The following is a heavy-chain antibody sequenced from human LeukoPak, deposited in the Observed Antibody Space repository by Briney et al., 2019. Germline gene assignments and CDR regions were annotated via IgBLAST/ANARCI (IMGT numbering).Heavy chain of an antibody. CDR1: GFAFDEHG. Sequence: GGSLRLSCTASGFAFDEHGMSWVRQVPGKGLEWVSGITWSGGSTGYADPLRGRFTISRDNAKNSLYLQMDSLRAEDTALYYCAIAPITSPFYFDYWGQGTLATVSS. CDR3: AIAPITSPFYFDY. V-gene: IGHV3-20*04. CDR2: ITWSGGST. J-gene: IGHJ4*02. D-gene: IGHD2-2*01.